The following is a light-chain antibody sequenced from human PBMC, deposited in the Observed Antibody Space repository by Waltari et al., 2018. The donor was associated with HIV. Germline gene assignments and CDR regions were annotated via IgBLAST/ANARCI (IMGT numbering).Light chain of an antibody. CDR1: QSINNN. V-gene: IGKV3-15*01. CDR3: QQYNNWPGIT. J-gene: IGKJ3*01. CDR2: GTS. Sequence: EILMTPSPATLSVSPGERATISCSASQSINNNLAWYQQKPGQAPRLLIYGTSTGATGIPARFSGSGSGTEFTLTISSLQSEDFAVYYCQQYNNWPGITFGPGTKVDIK.